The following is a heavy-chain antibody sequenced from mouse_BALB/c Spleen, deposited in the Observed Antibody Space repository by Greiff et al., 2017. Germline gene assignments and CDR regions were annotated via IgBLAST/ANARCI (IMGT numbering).Heavy chain of an antibody. CDR3: ARIYYGNPYDAMDY. J-gene: IGHJ4*01. V-gene: IGHV14-3*02. D-gene: IGHD2-1*01. CDR2: IDPANGNT. CDR1: GFNIKDTY. Sequence: VQLQQSGAELVKPGASVKLSCTASGFNIKDTYMHWVKQRPEQGLEWIGRIDPANGNTKYDPKFQGKATITADTSSNTAYLQLSSLTSEDTAVYYCARIYYGNPYDAMDYWGQGTSVTVSS.